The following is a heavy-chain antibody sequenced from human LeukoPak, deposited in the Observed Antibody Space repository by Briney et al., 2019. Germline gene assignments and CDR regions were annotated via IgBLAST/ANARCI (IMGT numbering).Heavy chain of an antibody. V-gene: IGHV1-69*13. Sequence: SVKVSCKASGGTFSSYAISWVRQAPGQGLEWMGGIIPIFGTANYAQKFQGRVTITADESTSTAYMELSSLRSEDTAVYYCARGSGSGSYYPVYFDYWGQGTLVTVSS. D-gene: IGHD3-10*01. CDR3: ARGSGSGSYYPVYFDY. CDR2: IIPIFGTA. CDR1: GGTFSSYA. J-gene: IGHJ4*02.